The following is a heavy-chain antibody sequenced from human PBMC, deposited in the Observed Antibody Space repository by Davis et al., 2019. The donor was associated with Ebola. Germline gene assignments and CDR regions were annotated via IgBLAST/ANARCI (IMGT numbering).Heavy chain of an antibody. Sequence: LKISCAASGFTFSSYAMHWVRQAPGKGLEWVAVISYDGSNKYYADSVKGRFTISRDNSKNTLYLQMNSLRAEDTAVYYCARGPATEYGSTTKDYFDYWGQGTLVTVSS. V-gene: IGHV3-30-3*01. J-gene: IGHJ4*02. D-gene: IGHD3-10*01. CDR1: GFTFSSYA. CDR2: ISYDGSNK. CDR3: ARGPATEYGSTTKDYFDY.